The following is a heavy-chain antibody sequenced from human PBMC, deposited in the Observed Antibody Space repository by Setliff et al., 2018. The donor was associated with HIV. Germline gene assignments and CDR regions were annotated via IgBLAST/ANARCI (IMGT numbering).Heavy chain of an antibody. J-gene: IGHJ4*02. CDR1: GYTFTSDY. V-gene: IGHV1-46*01. CDR2: INPSGGST. CDR3: ARGGDYDSSGYYVT. D-gene: IGHD3-22*01. Sequence: ASVKVSCKASGYTFTSDYIHWVRQAPGQGLEWMGIINPSGGSTSYAQKFQGRVTITADKSTSTSYMHLSSLRAEDTAVYFCARGGDYDSSGYYVTWGQGSLVTVSS.